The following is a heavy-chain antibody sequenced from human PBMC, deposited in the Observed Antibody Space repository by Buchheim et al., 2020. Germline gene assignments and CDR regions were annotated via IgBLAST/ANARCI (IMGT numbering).Heavy chain of an antibody. CDR3: AKDVRYCSNSRCDS. D-gene: IGHD2-2*01. Sequence: EVQLLESGGGLVQPGGSLRLSCAASGFTFNTYAMSWVRQAPGKGLEWVSGITSSGGYTLYADSVKGRFTIPRDNFKNTLSLKMNSLRDEDTALYYCAKDVRYCSNSRCDSWGQG. J-gene: IGHJ5*02. CDR2: ITSSGGYT. CDR1: GFTFNTYA. V-gene: IGHV3-23*01.